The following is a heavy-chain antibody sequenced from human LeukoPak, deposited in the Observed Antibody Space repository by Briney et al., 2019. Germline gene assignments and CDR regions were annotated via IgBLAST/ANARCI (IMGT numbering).Heavy chain of an antibody. CDR3: VRDRDYYVFDL. V-gene: IGHV3-7*01. CDR1: GFIFTNSW. Sequence: PGGSLRLSCTAFGFIFTNSWMTWVRQTPGKALEWVANIMKDGGDKYYVDSVKGRFTISRDNAKNSVYLQMNSLRAEDAAVYYCVRDRDYYVFDLWGQGTLVTVSS. D-gene: IGHD3-10*02. J-gene: IGHJ4*02. CDR2: IMKDGGDK.